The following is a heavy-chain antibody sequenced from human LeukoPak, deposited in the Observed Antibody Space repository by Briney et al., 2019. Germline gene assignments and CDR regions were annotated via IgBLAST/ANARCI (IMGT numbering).Heavy chain of an antibody. V-gene: IGHV3-30-3*01. J-gene: IGHJ4*02. CDR3: ARPLLRYFDWSSFDY. CDR1: GFTFSSYA. D-gene: IGHD3-9*01. CDR2: ISYDGSNK. Sequence: GRSLRLSCAASGFTFSSYAMHWVRQAPGKGLEWVAVISYDGSNKYYADSVKGRFTISRDNSKNTLYLQMNSLRAEDTAVYYCARPLLRYFDWSSFDYWGQGTLVTVSS.